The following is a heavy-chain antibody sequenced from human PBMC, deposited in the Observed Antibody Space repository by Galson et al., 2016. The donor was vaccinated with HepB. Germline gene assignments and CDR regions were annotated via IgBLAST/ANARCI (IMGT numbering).Heavy chain of an antibody. CDR2: TFYSGRT. J-gene: IGHJ4*02. D-gene: IGHD3-10*01. Sequence: KTLSLTCTVSGGSVSSTTYYWGWIRQPPGKGLEWIGNTFYSGRTYYNPSLKSRLTISVDPSKNQFSLRLRSVTAADTAVYYCARQRRFGTWDEIDYWGQGTLVTVSS. CDR1: GGSVSSTTYY. V-gene: IGHV4-39*01. CDR3: ARQRRFGTWDEIDY.